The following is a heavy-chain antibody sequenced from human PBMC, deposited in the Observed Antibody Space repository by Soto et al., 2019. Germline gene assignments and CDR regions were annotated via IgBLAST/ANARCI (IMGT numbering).Heavy chain of an antibody. CDR1: GGSISSSSYY. J-gene: IGHJ4*02. CDR3: ARQWGYNFDY. Sequence: PSETLSLTCTVSGGSISSSSYYWGWIRQPPGKGLEWIGYISYSGSTNYNPSLKSRVTISVDTSKNQFSLKLSSVTAADTAVYYCARQWGYNFDYWGQGTLVTVSS. D-gene: IGHD1-26*01. CDR2: ISYSGST. V-gene: IGHV4-61*05.